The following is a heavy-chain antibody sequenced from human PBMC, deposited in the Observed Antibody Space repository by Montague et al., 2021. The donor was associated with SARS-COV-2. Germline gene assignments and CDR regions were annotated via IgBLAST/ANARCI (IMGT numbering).Heavy chain of an antibody. Sequence: SLRLSCAASGFTFSSYGMHWVRQAPGKGLEWATLISYDGSNKYYADSVKGRFTISRDNSKNTLYLQTSSLRAEDTAVYYCARESSIDEKGMGLDYWGQGTLVTVSS. CDR3: ARESSIDEKGMGLDY. CDR2: ISYDGSNK. J-gene: IGHJ4*02. V-gene: IGHV3-30-3*01. D-gene: IGHD5-24*01. CDR1: GFTFSSYG.